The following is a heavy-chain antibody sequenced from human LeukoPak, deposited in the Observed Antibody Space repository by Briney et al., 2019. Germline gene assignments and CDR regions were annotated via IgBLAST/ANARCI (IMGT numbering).Heavy chain of an antibody. Sequence: SETLSLTCTVSGGSISSSSYYWGWIRQPPGKGLEWIGSIYYSGSTYYNPSLKSRVTISVDTSKNQFSLKLSSATAADTAVYYCARDSGNYYGAFDIWGQGTMVTVSS. CDR2: IYYSGST. CDR3: ARDSGNYYGAFDI. D-gene: IGHD1-26*01. CDR1: GGSISSSSYY. J-gene: IGHJ3*02. V-gene: IGHV4-39*02.